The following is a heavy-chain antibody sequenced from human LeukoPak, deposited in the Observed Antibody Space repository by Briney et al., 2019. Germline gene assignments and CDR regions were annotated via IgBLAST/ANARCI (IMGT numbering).Heavy chain of an antibody. Sequence: SETLSLTCTVSGGSISSYYWSWIRQPPGKGLEWIGYIYYSGSTNYNPSLKSRVTITVDTSKNQFSLKLSSVIAADTAVYYCARDKGYYYDSSGYYFRRPFDYWGQGTLVTVSS. CDR2: IYYSGST. CDR3: ARDKGYYYDSSGYYFRRPFDY. D-gene: IGHD3-22*01. V-gene: IGHV4-59*01. J-gene: IGHJ4*02. CDR1: GGSISSYY.